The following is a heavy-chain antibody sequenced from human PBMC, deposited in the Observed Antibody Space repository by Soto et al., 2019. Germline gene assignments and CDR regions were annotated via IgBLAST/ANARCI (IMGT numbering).Heavy chain of an antibody. J-gene: IGHJ4*02. Sequence: GGSLRLSCAASGFTFSSYAMHWVRQAPGKGLEWVAVISYDGSNKYYADSVKGRFTISRDNSKNTLYLQMNSLRAEDTAVYYCASRDSGYAHETCNWGQGTLVTVSS. D-gene: IGHD5-12*01. CDR2: ISYDGSNK. CDR1: GFTFSSYA. CDR3: ASRDSGYAHETCN. V-gene: IGHV3-30-3*01.